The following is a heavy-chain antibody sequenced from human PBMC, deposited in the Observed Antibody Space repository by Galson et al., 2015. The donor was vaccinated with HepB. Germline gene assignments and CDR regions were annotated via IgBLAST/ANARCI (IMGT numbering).Heavy chain of an antibody. J-gene: IGHJ4*02. CDR3: ASDMVGTTTAY. V-gene: IGHV3-30-3*01. Sequence: SLRLSCAASGFTFSSYAMHWVRQAPGKGLEWVAVISYDGNNKHYADSVKGRFTISRDNSKNTLYLQMNSLRAEDTAVYYCASDMVGTTTAYWGQGTLVTVSS. CDR2: ISYDGNNK. D-gene: IGHD1-26*01. CDR1: GFTFSSYA.